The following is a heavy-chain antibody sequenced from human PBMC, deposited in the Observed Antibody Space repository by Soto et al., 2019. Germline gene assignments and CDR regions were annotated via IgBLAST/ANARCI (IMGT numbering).Heavy chain of an antibody. CDR2: ITTAGDT. CDR1: GFTFSNYD. J-gene: IGHJ6*02. CDR3: ARELHGGSYGMDV. V-gene: IGHV3-13*01. Sequence: EVQLVESGGGLVQPGGSLRLSCAASGFTFSNYDMHWVRQVTGKGLEWVSGITTAGDTYYPGSVKGRFTISREKAKNCLYRQMNSLSAGDTAVYYCARELHGGSYGMDVWGQGTTVTVFS.